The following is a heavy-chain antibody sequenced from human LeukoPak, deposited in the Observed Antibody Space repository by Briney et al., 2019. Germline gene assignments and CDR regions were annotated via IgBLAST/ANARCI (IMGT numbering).Heavy chain of an antibody. CDR1: GFTFSSYS. Sequence: GGSLRLSCAASGFTFSSYSMNWVRQAPGKGLEWVSSISSSSYIYYADSAKGRFTISRDNAKNSLYLQMNSLRAEDTAVYYCARVDTAMVTSYYFDYWGQGTLVTVSS. D-gene: IGHD5-18*01. V-gene: IGHV3-21*01. CDR3: ARVDTAMVTSYYFDY. J-gene: IGHJ4*02. CDR2: ISSSSYI.